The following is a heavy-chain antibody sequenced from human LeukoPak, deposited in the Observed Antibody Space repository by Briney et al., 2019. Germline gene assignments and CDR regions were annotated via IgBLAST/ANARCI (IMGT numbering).Heavy chain of an antibody. Sequence: GGSLRLSCAASGFTFSNYAMSWVRQAPGKGLEWVANIKQDGSEKYYVDSVKGRFTISRDNAKNSLYLQMNSLRAEDTAVYYCARVYGSGSYWDYWGQGTLVTVSS. CDR1: GFTFSNYA. CDR2: IKQDGSEK. V-gene: IGHV3-7*01. D-gene: IGHD3-10*01. CDR3: ARVYGSGSYWDY. J-gene: IGHJ4*02.